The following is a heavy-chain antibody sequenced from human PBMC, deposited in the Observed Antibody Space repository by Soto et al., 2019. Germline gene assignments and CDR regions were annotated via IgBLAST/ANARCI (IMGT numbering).Heavy chain of an antibody. Sequence: PSETLSLTCAVYGGSFSGYYWSWIRQPPGKGLEWIGEINHSGSTNYNPSLKSRVTISVDTSKNQFSLKLSSVTAADTAVYYCAREGWDYYGSGSYYRSPPLKYYYGMDVWGQGTTVTVSS. CDR2: INHSGST. D-gene: IGHD3-10*01. V-gene: IGHV4-34*01. CDR1: GGSFSGYY. J-gene: IGHJ6*02. CDR3: AREGWDYYGSGSYYRSPPLKYYYGMDV.